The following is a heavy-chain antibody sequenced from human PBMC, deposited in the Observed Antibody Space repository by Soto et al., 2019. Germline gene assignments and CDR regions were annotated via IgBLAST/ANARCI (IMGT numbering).Heavy chain of an antibody. CDR2: ISSSGSTI. CDR1: GLTLSDYY. D-gene: IGHD3-10*01. V-gene: IGHV3-11*01. J-gene: IGHJ4*02. Sequence: GGSLRLSCAASGLTLSDYYMTWIRKAPGKGLEWVSYISSSGSTIYSADSVKGRFTISRDNAKNSLYLQMNSLRAEDTAVYYCAKAGYYFSSGTYSRFDSWGQGTLVTVSS. CDR3: AKAGYYFSSGTYSRFDS.